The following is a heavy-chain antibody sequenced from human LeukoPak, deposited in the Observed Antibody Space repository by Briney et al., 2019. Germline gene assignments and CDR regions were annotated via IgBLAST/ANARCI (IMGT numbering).Heavy chain of an antibody. CDR1: GFTFSSYA. D-gene: IGHD3-22*01. CDR3: AKVVGKYDSSGYFDY. CDR2: ISGSGGST. J-gene: IGHJ4*02. V-gene: IGHV3-23*01. Sequence: GGSLRLSCVASGFTFSSYAMSWVRQAPGKGLEWVSAISGSGGSTYYADSVKGRFTISRDNSKNTLYLQMNSLRAEDTAVYYCAKVVGKYDSSGYFDYWGQGTLVTVSS.